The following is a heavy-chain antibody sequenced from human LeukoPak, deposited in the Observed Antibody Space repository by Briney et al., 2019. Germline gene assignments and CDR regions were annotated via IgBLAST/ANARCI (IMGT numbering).Heavy chain of an antibody. V-gene: IGHV3-21*01. CDR3: AREDMVRGVIFFDY. CDR1: GFTFSDYS. Sequence: GGSLRLSCAASGFTFSDYSMNWVRQAPGKGLEWVSSISSSTNYINYADSVKGRFTISRDNAKNSLYLQMNSLRAEDTAVYYCAREDMVRGVIFFDYWGQGTLVTVSS. CDR2: ISSSTNYI. J-gene: IGHJ4*02. D-gene: IGHD3-10*01.